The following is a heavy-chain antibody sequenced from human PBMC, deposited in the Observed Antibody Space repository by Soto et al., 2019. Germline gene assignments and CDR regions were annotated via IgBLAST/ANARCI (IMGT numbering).Heavy chain of an antibody. D-gene: IGHD3-16*02. Sequence: ASVKVSCKASGYTFPNYGITWVRQAPGQGLEWMGWISAYNGNTDYAQKFQGRVTMTTDTSTSTAFMELRSLMSDDTAVYYCTREVDLGGVIDNGYWGQGTLVTVSS. CDR1: GYTFPNYG. CDR3: TREVDLGGVIDNGY. CDR2: ISAYNGNT. V-gene: IGHV1-18*04. J-gene: IGHJ4*02.